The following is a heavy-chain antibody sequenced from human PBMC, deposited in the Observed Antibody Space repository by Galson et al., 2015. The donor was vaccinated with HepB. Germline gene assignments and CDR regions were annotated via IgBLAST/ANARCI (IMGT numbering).Heavy chain of an antibody. CDR1: GFTFSSYG. V-gene: IGHV3-33*01. CDR2: MWYDGSNQ. Sequence: SLRLSCAASGFTFSSYGMHWVRQAPGKGLEWVAIMWYDGSNQYYADSVKGRFTISRDNSKNTLYLQMSCLRAEDTAVYYCARGDGYYSFDYWGQGTLVTVSS. D-gene: IGHD5-24*01. CDR3: ARGDGYYSFDY. J-gene: IGHJ4*02.